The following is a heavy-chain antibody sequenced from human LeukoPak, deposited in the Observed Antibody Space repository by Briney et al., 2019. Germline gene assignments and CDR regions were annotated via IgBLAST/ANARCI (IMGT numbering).Heavy chain of an antibody. J-gene: IGHJ5*02. V-gene: IGHV3-30*18. Sequence: PGGSLRLSCAASGFTFSSYGMHWVGQAPGKGLEGVAVISYDGSNKYYADSVKGRFTISRDNSKNTLYLQMNSLRAEDTAVYYCAKASVTLNWFDPWGQGTLVTVSS. CDR1: GFTFSSYG. CDR2: ISYDGSNK. CDR3: AKASVTLNWFDP. D-gene: IGHD2-21*02.